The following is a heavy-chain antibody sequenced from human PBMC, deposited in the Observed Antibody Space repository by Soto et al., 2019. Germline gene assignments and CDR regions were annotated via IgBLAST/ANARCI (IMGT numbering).Heavy chain of an antibody. CDR1: GYTFAIYG. D-gene: IGHD1-1*01. CDR2: IGAYNGDT. V-gene: IGHV1-18*01. J-gene: IGHJ4*02. Sequence: QVQLVQSGSEMRKPGASVKVSCKASGYTFAIYGINWVRQAPGQGLEWMGWIGAYNGDTDYAQTLQGRVTMTTDTSTSTGYMELRSLRSDDTAVYYCARGTGTTSEGSLFDYWGQGTLVTVSS. CDR3: ARGTGTTSEGSLFDY.